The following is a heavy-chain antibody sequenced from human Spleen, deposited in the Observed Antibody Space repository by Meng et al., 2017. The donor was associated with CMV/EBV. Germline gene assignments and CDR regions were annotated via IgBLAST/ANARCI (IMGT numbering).Heavy chain of an antibody. Sequence: SGITFSSNAMRWVGEATGKGLEGVSDISGSGGRTYYEDSVKGRFTISRDNSKNTLYLQMNSLRAEDTAVYYCAKEGGYSYGYGYFDYWGQGTLVTVSS. J-gene: IGHJ4*02. CDR2: ISGSGGRT. V-gene: IGHV3-23*01. CDR3: AKEGGYSYGYGYFDY. D-gene: IGHD5-18*01. CDR1: GITFSSNA.